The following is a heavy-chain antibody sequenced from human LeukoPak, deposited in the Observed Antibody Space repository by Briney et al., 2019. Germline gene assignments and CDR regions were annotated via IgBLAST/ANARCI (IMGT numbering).Heavy chain of an antibody. V-gene: IGHV1-8*01. CDR1: GYTFTSYD. J-gene: IGHJ6*03. CDR2: MNPNSGNT. Sequence: ASVKVSCKAYGYTFTSYDINWVRQATGQGLEWMGWMNPNSGNTGYAQKFQGRATMTRNTYISTAYMEVSSLRSEDTAVYYCAREAHYDFWSGYSDSSYYYYYMDVWGKGTTVTVSS. CDR3: AREAHYDFWSGYSDSSYYYYYMDV. D-gene: IGHD3-3*01.